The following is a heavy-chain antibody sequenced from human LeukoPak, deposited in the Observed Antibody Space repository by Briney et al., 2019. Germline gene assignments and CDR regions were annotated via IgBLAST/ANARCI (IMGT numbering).Heavy chain of an antibody. CDR1: GGTFISYA. CDR2: IIPIFGTA. CDR3: AIEGYYDSSGYYDY. D-gene: IGHD3-22*01. V-gene: IGHV1-69*13. Sequence: SVKVSCKASGGTFISYAISWVRQTPGQGLEWMGGIIPIFGTANYAQKFQGRVTITADESTSTAYMELSSLRSEDTAVYYCAIEGYYDSSGYYDYWGQGTLVTVSS. J-gene: IGHJ4*02.